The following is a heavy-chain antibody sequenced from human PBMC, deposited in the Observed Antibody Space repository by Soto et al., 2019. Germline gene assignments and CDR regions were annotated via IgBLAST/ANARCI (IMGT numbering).Heavy chain of an antibody. CDR1: GFTFSSYA. CDR2: ISGSGGST. CDR3: ANGDGDYEYYFDY. J-gene: IGHJ4*02. D-gene: IGHD4-17*01. V-gene: IGHV3-23*01. Sequence: GGSLRLSCAASGFTFSSYAMSWVRQAPGKGLEWVSAISGSGGSTYYADSVKGRFTISRDNSKNTLYLQVNSLRAEDTAVYYCANGDGDYEYYFDYWGQGTLVTVSS.